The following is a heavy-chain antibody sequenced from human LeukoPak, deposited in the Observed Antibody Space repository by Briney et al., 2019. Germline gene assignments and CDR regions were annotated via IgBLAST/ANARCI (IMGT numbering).Heavy chain of an antibody. CDR3: AKEIIDRYFDY. V-gene: IGHV3-9*01. J-gene: IGHJ4*02. CDR2: ISWNSGNI. CDR1: GFTFDDYA. D-gene: IGHD3-16*02. Sequence: PGGSLRLSCAASGFTFDDYAMHWVRQAPGKGLEWVSGISWNSGNIGYADSVKGRFTISRDNAKNSLYLQMNSLRAEDTALYYCAKEIIDRYFDYWGQGTLVTVSS.